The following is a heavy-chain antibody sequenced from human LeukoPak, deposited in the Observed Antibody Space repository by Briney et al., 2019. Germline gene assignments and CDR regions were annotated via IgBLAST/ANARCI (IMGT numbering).Heavy chain of an antibody. V-gene: IGHV4-59*08. CDR1: GGSISSYY. CDR2: IYYSGST. Sequence: SETLSLTCTVSGGSISSYYWSWIRQPPGKGLEWIGYIYYSGSTNYNPSLKSRDTISVDTSKNQFSLKLSSVTAADTAVYYCARGARAGYNLEPFDYWGQGTLVTVSS. D-gene: IGHD5-24*01. CDR3: ARGARAGYNLEPFDY. J-gene: IGHJ4*02.